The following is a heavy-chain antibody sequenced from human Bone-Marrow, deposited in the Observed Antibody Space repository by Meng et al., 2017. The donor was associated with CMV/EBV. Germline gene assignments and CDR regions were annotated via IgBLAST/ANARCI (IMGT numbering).Heavy chain of an antibody. Sequence: QVQLQQWGAGLLKPSETLSLTCAVYGGSFSGYYWSWIRQPPGKGLEWIGEINHSGSTNYNPSLKSRVTISVDTSKNQFSLKLSSVTAADTAVYYCARGVDYYDSSGYYYWGQGTLVTASS. CDR1: GGSFSGYY. D-gene: IGHD3-22*01. J-gene: IGHJ4*02. V-gene: IGHV4-34*01. CDR2: INHSGST. CDR3: ARGVDYYDSSGYYY.